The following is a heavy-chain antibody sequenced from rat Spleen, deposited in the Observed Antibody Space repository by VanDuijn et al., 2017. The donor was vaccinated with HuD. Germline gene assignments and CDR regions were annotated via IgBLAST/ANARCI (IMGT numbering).Heavy chain of an antibody. CDR2: ISTTGGST. V-gene: IGHV5S13*01. CDR1: GFTFSSFP. CDR3: ARGYVMDA. J-gene: IGHJ4*01. Sequence: EVQLVESGGGLVQPGRSLKLSCAASGFTFSSFPMAWVRQAPKKGLEWVASISTTGGSTYFRDSVKGRFTISRDNAKNTQYLEMDSLRSEDTATYYCARGYVMDAWGQGASVTVSS.